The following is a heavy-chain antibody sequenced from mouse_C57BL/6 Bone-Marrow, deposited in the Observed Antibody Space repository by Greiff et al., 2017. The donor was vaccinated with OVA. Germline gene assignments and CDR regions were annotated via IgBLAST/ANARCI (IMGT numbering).Heavy chain of an antibody. CDR1: GYTFTSYW. D-gene: IGHD4-1*01. CDR2: IYPGNSDT. CDR3: TTNRAFAY. Sequence: EVQLQQSGTVLARPGASVKMSCKTSGYTFTSYWMHWVKQRPGQGLEWIGAIYPGNSDTSYTQKFKGKAKLTADTSASTAYMELSSLTNEDSAVYYCTTNRAFAYWGQGTLVTVSA. J-gene: IGHJ3*01. V-gene: IGHV1-5*01.